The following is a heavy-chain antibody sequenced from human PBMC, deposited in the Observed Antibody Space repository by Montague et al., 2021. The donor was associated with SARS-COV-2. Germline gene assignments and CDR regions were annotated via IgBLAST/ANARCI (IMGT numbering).Heavy chain of an antibody. V-gene: IGHV4-59*08. CDR1: GGSLSSYY. D-gene: IGHD1-26*01. J-gene: IGHJ1*01. CDR3: ARHVSGSWTRFHH. Sequence: SETLSLTCTVSGGSLSSYYWCWIRQPPGKGLEWIGYIYYRGSTHYNPSLKIRVTISVDTSTYQFSLNLSSVTAADTAVYYCARHVSGSWTRFHHWGQGSLVTVSS. CDR2: IYYRGST.